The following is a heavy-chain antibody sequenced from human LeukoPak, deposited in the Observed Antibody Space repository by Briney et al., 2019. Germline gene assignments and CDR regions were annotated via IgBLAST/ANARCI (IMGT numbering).Heavy chain of an antibody. CDR1: GFTFSSYA. D-gene: IGHD3-3*01. CDR2: TSGSGGST. J-gene: IGHJ3*02. Sequence: PGGSLRLSCAASGFTFSSYAMSWVRQAPGKGLEWVSATSGSGGSTYYADSVKGRFTISRDNSKNTLYLQMNSLRAEDTAVYYCANDHVLRFLEWLPDALDIWGQGTMVTVSS. CDR3: ANDHVLRFLEWLPDALDI. V-gene: IGHV3-23*01.